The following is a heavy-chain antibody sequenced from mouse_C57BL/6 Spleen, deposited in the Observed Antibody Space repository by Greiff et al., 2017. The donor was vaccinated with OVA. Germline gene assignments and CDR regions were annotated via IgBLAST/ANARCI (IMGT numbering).Heavy chain of an antibody. CDR3: ARLGSSHAMDD. CDR2: IDPEDGET. CDR1: GFNINDYY. V-gene: IGHV14-2*01. J-gene: IGHJ1*03. Sequence: VHVKQSGAELVKPGASVKLSCTASGFNINDYYMHWVKQRTEQGLEWIGRIDPEDGETKYAPKFQGKATITADTSSNTAYLQRSSLTSEDAAVYYCARLGSSHAMDDWGTGTTVTVSS. D-gene: IGHD1-1*01.